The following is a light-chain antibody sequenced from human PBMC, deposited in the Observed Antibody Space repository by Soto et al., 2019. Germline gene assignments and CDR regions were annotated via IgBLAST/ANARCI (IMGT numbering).Light chain of an antibody. CDR3: QKYNSAPVT. CDR2: DAS. V-gene: IGKV1-33*01. J-gene: IGKJ5*01. CDR1: QAINNY. Sequence: DIQMTQSPSSLSASVGDRVTITCQASQAINNYLHWYQQKPGKAPKLLIYDASNLEKGAPSRFSGSGSGTDFTFDISSLQPEDVATYYCQKYNSAPVTFGQGTRLEIK.